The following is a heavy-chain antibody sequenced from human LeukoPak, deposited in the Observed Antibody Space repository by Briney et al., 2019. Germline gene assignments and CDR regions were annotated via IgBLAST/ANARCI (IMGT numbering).Heavy chain of an antibody. V-gene: IGHV1-2*06. J-gene: IGHJ3*02. D-gene: IGHD1-26*01. CDR2: INPNSGGT. CDR1: GYTFTGYY. CDR3: ARDLLVGATIDAFDI. Sequence: GASVKVSFKASGYTFTGYYMHWVRQAPGQGLEWMGRINPNSGGTNYAQKFQGRVTMTRDTSISTAYMELSRLRSDDTAVYYCARDLLVGATIDAFDIWGQGTMVTVSS.